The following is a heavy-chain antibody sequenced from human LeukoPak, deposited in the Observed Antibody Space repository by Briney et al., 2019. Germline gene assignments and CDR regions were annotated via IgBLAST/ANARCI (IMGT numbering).Heavy chain of an antibody. CDR2: ISADGGST. CDR3: AKESGKFDY. V-gene: IGHV3-43*02. J-gene: IGHJ4*02. CDR1: GLNFDDSA. Sequence: PGGSLRLSCVASGLNFDDSAMHWVRQAPGKGLEWVSLISADGGSTFSADSVKGRFSISRDNSKNSLYLQMNSLRSEDTAMYYCAKESGKFDYRGQGTLVAVSS.